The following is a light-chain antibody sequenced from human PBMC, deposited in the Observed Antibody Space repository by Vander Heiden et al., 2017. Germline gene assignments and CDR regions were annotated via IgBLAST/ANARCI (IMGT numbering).Light chain of an antibody. Sequence: EIVMTQSPLSLSVTAGEPASISCRPSQSSLHSNGYNYLAWYLQKPGKSPQLLIYLGSSRASGVPARFSGSGSGTDFTLKISRVEAEDVGVYYCMQAIQNPRTFGQGTKVEIK. CDR1: QSSLHSNGYNY. CDR2: LGS. J-gene: IGKJ1*01. V-gene: IGKV2-28*01. CDR3: MQAIQNPRT.